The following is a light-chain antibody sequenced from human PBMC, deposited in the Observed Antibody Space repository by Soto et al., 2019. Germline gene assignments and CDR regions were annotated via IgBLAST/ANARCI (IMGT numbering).Light chain of an antibody. Sequence: EIVMTQSPGTLSVSPGERVTLSCRASQSVGNNLAWHQQKPGQAPRLLIFDASNRATGIPARFSGSGSGTDFTLTISSLEPEDFAVYYCQQRSNWPPTFGQGTRLEI. CDR2: DAS. CDR3: QQRSNWPPT. CDR1: QSVGNN. V-gene: IGKV3-11*01. J-gene: IGKJ5*01.